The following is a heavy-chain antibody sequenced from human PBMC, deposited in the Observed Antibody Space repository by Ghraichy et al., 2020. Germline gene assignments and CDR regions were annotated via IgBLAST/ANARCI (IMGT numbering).Heavy chain of an antibody. Sequence: SETLSLTCTVSGGSISSYYWSWIRQPPGKGLEWIGYIYYSGSTNYNPSLKSRVTISVDTSKNQFSLKLSSVTAADTAVYYCARESLGWELLPGYWGQGTLVTVSS. J-gene: IGHJ4*02. CDR2: IYYSGST. CDR1: GGSISSYY. V-gene: IGHV4-59*01. CDR3: ARESLGWELLPGY. D-gene: IGHD1-26*01.